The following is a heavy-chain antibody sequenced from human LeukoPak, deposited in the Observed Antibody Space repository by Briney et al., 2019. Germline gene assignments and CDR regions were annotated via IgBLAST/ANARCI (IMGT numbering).Heavy chain of an antibody. CDR2: INHSGST. J-gene: IGHJ6*03. CDR3: ARGFLYYDFWSGFGLYYYMDV. CDR1: GGSFSGYY. V-gene: IGHV4-34*01. D-gene: IGHD3-3*01. Sequence: SETLSLTCAVYGGSFSGYYWSWLRQPPGKGLEWFGEINHSGSTNYNPSLKSRVTISVDTSKNQFSLKLSSVTAADTAVYYCARGFLYYDFWSGFGLYYYMDVWGKGTTVTVSS.